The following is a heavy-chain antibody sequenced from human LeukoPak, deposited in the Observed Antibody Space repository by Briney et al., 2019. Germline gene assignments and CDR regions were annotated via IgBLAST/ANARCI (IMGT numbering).Heavy chain of an antibody. Sequence: SETLSLTCAVYGGSFSGYYWSWIRQPPGKGLEWIGEINHSGSXNYNPSLKSRVTISVDTSKNQFSLKLSSVTAADTAVYYCARHRGXSXLFDYWGQGTLVTVSS. CDR2: INHSGSX. V-gene: IGHV4-34*01. CDR3: ARHRGXSXLFDY. J-gene: IGHJ4*02. CDR1: GGSFSGYY.